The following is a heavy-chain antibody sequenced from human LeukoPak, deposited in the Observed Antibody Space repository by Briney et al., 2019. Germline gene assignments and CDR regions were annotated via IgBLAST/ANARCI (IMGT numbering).Heavy chain of an antibody. V-gene: IGHV3-30-3*01. J-gene: IGHJ4*02. CDR2: ISYDGSNK. CDR3: ARWGDYPFLDY. D-gene: IGHD3-16*01. CDR1: GFTFSSYA. Sequence: PGGSLRLSCAASGFTFSSYAMHWVRQAPGKGLEWVAVISYDGSNKYYADSVKGRFTISRDNSKNTLYLQMNSLRAEDTAVYYCARWGDYPFLDYWAREPWSPSPQ.